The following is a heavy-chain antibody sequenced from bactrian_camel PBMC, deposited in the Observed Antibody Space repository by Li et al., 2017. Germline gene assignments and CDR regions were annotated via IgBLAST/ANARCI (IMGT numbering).Heavy chain of an antibody. CDR2: THRGGDTT. Sequence: VQLVESGGGLVQPGGSLRLSCAASGFTFHENDVSWVRQAPGKGLDWVSTTHRGGDTTYYADSLKGRFTISRDNARNTVYLQLNGLGTEDTAMYYCAKRKYDYCSSSWCYMSHFDVWGQGTQVTVS. CDR3: AKRKYDYCSSSWCYMSHFDV. V-gene: IGHV3S40*01. CDR1: GFTFHEND. D-gene: IGHD3*01. J-gene: IGHJ4*01.